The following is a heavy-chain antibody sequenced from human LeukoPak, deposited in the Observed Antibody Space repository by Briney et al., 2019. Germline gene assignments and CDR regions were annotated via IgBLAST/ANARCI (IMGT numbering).Heavy chain of an antibody. V-gene: IGHV3-21*01. Sequence: GGSLRLSCAASGFTFSTYSMNWVRQAPGKGLEWVSFIDTSGTYIYYGESMKGRFTISRDNAKNSLYLQMNGLRAKDTAVYYCARGRSITLLRGVAMSDGFDIWGQGTMVAVSS. D-gene: IGHD3-10*01. CDR3: ARGRSITLLRGVAMSDGFDI. CDR1: GFTFSTYS. J-gene: IGHJ3*02. CDR2: IDTSGTYI.